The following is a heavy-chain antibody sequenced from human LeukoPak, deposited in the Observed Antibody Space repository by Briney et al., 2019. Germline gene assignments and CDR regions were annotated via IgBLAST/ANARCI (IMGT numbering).Heavy chain of an antibody. CDR2: ISSSSSYI. V-gene: IGHV3-21*01. CDR1: GFTFSSYS. D-gene: IGHD3-22*01. J-gene: IGHJ4*02. Sequence: GGSLRLSCAASGFTFSSYSMNWVRQAPGKGLEWVSSISSSSSYIYYADSVKGRFTISRDNAKNSLYLQMNSLRAEDTAVYYCASGGLEYYYDSSGYPLDYWGQGTLVTVSS. CDR3: ASGGLEYYYDSSGYPLDY.